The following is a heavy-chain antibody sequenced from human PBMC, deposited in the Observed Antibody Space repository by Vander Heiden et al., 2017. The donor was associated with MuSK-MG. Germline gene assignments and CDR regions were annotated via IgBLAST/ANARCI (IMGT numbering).Heavy chain of an antibody. Sequence: QVQLQQWGAGLLKPSETLSLTSAVYGGSFSGYYWSWIRQPPGEGLGWIGEINHSGSTNYNPSLRSRVTISVDTSKNQFSLKLSSVTAADTAVYYCARGVAYYYYYYMDVWGKGTTVTVSS. V-gene: IGHV4-34*01. J-gene: IGHJ6*03. CDR2: INHSGST. CDR1: GGSFSGYY. CDR3: ARGVAYYYYYYMDV.